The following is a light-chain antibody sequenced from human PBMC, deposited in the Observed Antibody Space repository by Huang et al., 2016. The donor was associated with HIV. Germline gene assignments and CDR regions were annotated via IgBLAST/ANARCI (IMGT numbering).Light chain of an antibody. CDR3: HHYNSPLWT. CDR1: QSVLYSSNNKNY. J-gene: IGKJ1*01. V-gene: IGKV4-1*01. Sequence: DIVMTQSPDSLAVSLGERATINCKSSQSVLYSSNNKNYLAWYQQKPGQPPKLLIYWATTRESGVPDRFSGSGSGTDFTLTISSLQAEDVAVYYCHHYNSPLWTFGQGTKVEIK. CDR2: WAT.